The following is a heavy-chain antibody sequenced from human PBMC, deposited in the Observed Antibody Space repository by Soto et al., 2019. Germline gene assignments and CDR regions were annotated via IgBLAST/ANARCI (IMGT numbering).Heavy chain of an antibody. CDR2: ISRDGSYI. J-gene: IGHJ5*01. V-gene: IGHV3-30*04. CDR3: ARTRNGGVADSFDS. CDR1: GFTFSRYA. D-gene: IGHD3-3*01. Sequence: VGSRSLSSAASGFTFSRYAIHWVRLTPGRGVEWVLAISRDGSYIYYTDSVKGRFTVSRDNSKNTVFVQMNRLIPDDTALYFCARTRNGGVADSFDSWGQGT.